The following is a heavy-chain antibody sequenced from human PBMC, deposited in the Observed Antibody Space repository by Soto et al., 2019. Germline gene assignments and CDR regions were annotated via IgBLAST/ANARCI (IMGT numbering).Heavy chain of an antibody. D-gene: IGHD3-3*01. CDR1: GFTFSSYA. V-gene: IGHV3-23*01. J-gene: IGHJ4*02. Sequence: EVQLLESGGGLVRPGGALRLSCAASGFTFSSYAMSWVRQAPGKGLEWVSAISGSGGSTYYADSVKGRFTISRDNSKNTLYLQVNSLRAEDTAVYYCSSLRFLEWLTDYWGQGTLVTVSS. CDR2: ISGSGGST. CDR3: SSLRFLEWLTDY.